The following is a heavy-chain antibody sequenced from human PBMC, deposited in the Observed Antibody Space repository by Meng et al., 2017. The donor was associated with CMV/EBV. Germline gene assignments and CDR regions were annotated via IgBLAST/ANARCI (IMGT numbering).Heavy chain of an antibody. D-gene: IGHD3-3*01. J-gene: IGHJ4*02. CDR1: SYW. Sequence: SYWMHWVRQAPGKGLVWVSRINSDGSSTSYADSVKGRFTISRDNAKNTLYLQMNSLRAEDTAVYYCAREDVLRFLEWLSGRQPPDYWGQGTLVTVSS. CDR3: AREDVLRFLEWLSGRQPPDY. CDR2: INSDGSST. V-gene: IGHV3-74*01.